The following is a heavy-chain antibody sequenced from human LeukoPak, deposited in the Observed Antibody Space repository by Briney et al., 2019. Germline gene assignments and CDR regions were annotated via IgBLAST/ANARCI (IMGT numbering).Heavy chain of an antibody. J-gene: IGHJ4*02. Sequence: GGSLRLSCAASGFTFGNYGMSWVRQAPGKGLEWVSAISGSGGSTYYADSVKGRFTISRDNSKNTLYLQMNSLRAEDTAVYYCAKRPIQSRGPYWSSWGQGTLVTVSS. CDR2: ISGSGGST. V-gene: IGHV3-23*01. CDR3: AKRPIQSRGPYWSS. CDR1: GFTFGNYG. D-gene: IGHD2-15*01.